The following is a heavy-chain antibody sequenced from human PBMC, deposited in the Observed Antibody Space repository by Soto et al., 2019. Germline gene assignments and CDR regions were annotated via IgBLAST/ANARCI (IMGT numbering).Heavy chain of an antibody. V-gene: IGHV1-69*01. CDR2: ILPSVGKA. CDR1: GGTFSNFV. D-gene: IGHD1-1*01. J-gene: IGHJ1*01. Sequence: QVQLVQSGAEVKKPGSSVKVSCQASGGTFSNFVFSWVRQAPGQGLECMGGILPSVGKANYAQHFQGRVTITADESTATVYLELSSLESEDTAVYYCARGWNDFPHWGQGTLVTVSS. CDR3: ARGWNDFPH.